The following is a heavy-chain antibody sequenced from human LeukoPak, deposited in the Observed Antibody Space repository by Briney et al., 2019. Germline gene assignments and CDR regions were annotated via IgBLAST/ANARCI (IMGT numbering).Heavy chain of an antibody. Sequence: GRSLRLSCAASGFTFDDYAMHWVRQAPGKGLEWVSGISWNSGSIGYADSVKGRFTISRDNAKNSLYLQMNSLRAEDTALYYCAKDLNGYYYYGMDVWGQGTTVTVSS. V-gene: IGHV3-9*01. J-gene: IGHJ6*02. CDR3: AKDLNGYYYYGMDV. CDR1: GFTFDDYA. CDR2: ISWNSGSI.